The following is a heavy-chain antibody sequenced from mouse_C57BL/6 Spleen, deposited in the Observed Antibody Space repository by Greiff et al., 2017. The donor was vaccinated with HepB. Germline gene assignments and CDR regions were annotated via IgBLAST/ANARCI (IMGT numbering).Heavy chain of an antibody. CDR3: AQGLWLRRGYYAMDY. CDR1: GYTFTSYW. D-gene: IGHD2-2*01. CDR2: INPSNGGT. V-gene: IGHV1-53*01. Sequence: QVHVKQPGTELVKPGASVKLSCKASGYTFTSYWMHWVKQRPGQGLEWIGNINPSNGGTNYNEKFKSKATLTVDKSSSTAYMQLSSLTSEDSAVYYCAQGLWLRRGYYAMDYWGQGTSVTVSS. J-gene: IGHJ4*01.